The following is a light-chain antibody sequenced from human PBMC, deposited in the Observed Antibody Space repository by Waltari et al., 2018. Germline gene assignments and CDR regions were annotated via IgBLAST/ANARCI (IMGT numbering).Light chain of an antibody. V-gene: IGKV4-1*01. Sequence: DIVMTQSPDSLAVSLGERATINCKSSHNILDSSNNKHHLAWYRQRPGQPPQVVIYWAFSRESGVPDRFTGSGSGTYFPLTISSLQADDVAVYYCQQYYTTPFTFGQGTKLEIK. J-gene: IGKJ2*01. CDR3: QQYYTTPFT. CDR2: WAF. CDR1: HNILDSSNNKHH.